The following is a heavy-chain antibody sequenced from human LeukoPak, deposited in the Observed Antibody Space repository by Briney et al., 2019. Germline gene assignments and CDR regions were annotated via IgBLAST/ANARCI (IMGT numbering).Heavy chain of an antibody. J-gene: IGHJ4*02. CDR3: ANAVSRDCSSTSCYLSDY. CDR2: ISGSGGST. CDR1: GFTFSTYA. V-gene: IGHV3-23*01. Sequence: GESLRLSCAGSGFTFSTYAMNWVRQAPGKGLEWVSVISGSGGSTYYADSVKGRFTISRDNSKNTLYLQMNSLRTEDTAVYYCANAVSRDCSSTSCYLSDYWGQGTLVTVSS. D-gene: IGHD2-2*01.